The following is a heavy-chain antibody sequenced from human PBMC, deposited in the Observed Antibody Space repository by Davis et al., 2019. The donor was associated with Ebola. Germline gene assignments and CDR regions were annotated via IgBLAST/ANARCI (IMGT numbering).Heavy chain of an antibody. V-gene: IGHV1-2*06. J-gene: IGHJ6*02. Sequence: ASVKVSCKASGYTFTNYGITWVRQAPGQGLEWMGRINPNSGGTNYALKFQGRVTMTRDTSISTAYMELSRLRSDDTAVYYCARGAFSMMVVPRDYYYGMDVWGQGTTVTVSS. D-gene: IGHD3-22*01. CDR2: INPNSGGT. CDR3: ARGAFSMMVVPRDYYYGMDV. CDR1: GYTFTNYG.